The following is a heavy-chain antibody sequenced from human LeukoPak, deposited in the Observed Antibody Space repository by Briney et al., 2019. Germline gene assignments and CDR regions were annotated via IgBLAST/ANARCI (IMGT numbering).Heavy chain of an antibody. CDR1: GYTFTRYD. CDR3: ARYLAAAGTKPGWFDP. CDR2: INPNSGGT. Sequence: ASVKVSCEASGYTFTRYDINWVRQATGQGLEWVGWINPNSGGTNYAQKFQGRVTMTRDTSISTAYMELSRLRSDDTAVYYCARYLAAAGTKPGWFDPWGQGTLVTVSS. D-gene: IGHD6-13*01. J-gene: IGHJ5*02. V-gene: IGHV1-2*02.